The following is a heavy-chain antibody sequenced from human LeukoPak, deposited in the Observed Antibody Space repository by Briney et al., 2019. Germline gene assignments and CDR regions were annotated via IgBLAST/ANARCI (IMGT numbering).Heavy chain of an antibody. CDR2: ISYDGSNK. J-gene: IGHJ4*02. Sequence: GGSLRLSCAASGFTFSSYGMHWVRQAPGKGLEWVAVISYDGSNKYYADSVKGRFTISRDNSKNTLYLQMNSLRAEDTAVYYCAKDLEHLWFGELTTDYWGQGTLVTVSS. CDR3: AKDLEHLWFGELTTDY. D-gene: IGHD3-10*01. V-gene: IGHV3-30*18. CDR1: GFTFSSYG.